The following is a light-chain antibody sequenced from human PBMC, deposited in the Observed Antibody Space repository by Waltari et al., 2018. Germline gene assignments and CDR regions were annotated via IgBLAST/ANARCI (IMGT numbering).Light chain of an antibody. CDR1: SSDVGGYNY. CDR2: EVI. Sequence: QSALTQPASVSGSPGQSITISCTGTSSDVGGYNYVSWYQHHPGKAPKLMIYEVIHRPSGVSNRFSGSNSCNTASLTISGLQPDDEADYYCNSYTSSITRVFGTGTKVTVL. J-gene: IGLJ1*01. CDR3: NSYTSSITRV. V-gene: IGLV2-14*01.